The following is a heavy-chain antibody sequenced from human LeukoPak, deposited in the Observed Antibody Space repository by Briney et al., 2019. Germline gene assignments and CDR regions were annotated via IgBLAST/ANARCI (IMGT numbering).Heavy chain of an antibody. J-gene: IGHJ4*02. CDR3: ARDRGVYSRTLED. CDR2: ISYDGSNK. CDR1: GFTFSSYA. D-gene: IGHD6-13*01. V-gene: IGHV3-30*04. Sequence: GGSLRLSCAASGFTFSSYAMHWVRQAPGKGLEWVAVISYDGSNKYYADSVKGRFTISRDNSKNTLYLQMNSLRVEDTAVYYCARDRGVYSRTLEDWGQGTLVTVSS.